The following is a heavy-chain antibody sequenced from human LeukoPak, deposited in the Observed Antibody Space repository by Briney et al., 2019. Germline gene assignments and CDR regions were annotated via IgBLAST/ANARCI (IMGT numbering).Heavy chain of an antibody. Sequence: GGSLRLSCAASGFTFSSYGMHWVRQAPGKGLEWVAVISYDGSNKYYADSVKGRFTISRDNSKNTLYLQMNSLRAEDTAVYYCAKDHTPQWLASGLDYWGQGTLVTVSS. V-gene: IGHV3-30*18. J-gene: IGHJ4*02. CDR3: AKDHTPQWLASGLDY. CDR1: GFTFSSYG. D-gene: IGHD6-19*01. CDR2: ISYDGSNK.